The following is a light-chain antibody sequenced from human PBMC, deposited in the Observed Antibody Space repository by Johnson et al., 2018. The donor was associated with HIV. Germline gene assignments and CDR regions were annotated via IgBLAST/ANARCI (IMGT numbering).Light chain of an antibody. CDR3: GTWDSRLSSYV. Sequence: QSVLTQPPSVSAAPGQKVTISCSGSSSNIENNYVSWYQQLPGTAPKLLIYEDNRRPSVTPDRFSGSKSGTSATLGITGLQTGDEADYYCGTWDSRLSSYVFGTVTKVTVL. J-gene: IGLJ1*01. CDR2: EDN. CDR1: SSNIENNY. V-gene: IGLV1-51*02.